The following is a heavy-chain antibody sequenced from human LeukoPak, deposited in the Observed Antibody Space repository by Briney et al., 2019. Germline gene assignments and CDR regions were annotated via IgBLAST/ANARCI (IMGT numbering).Heavy chain of an antibody. V-gene: IGHV3-7*01. J-gene: IGHJ5*02. CDR2: IKQDGSEK. Sequence: GGSLRLSCAASGFTFSSYWMSWVRQAPGKGLEWVANIKQDGSEKYYVDSVKGRFTISRDNAKNSLYLQMNSLRAEDTAVYYCARNKIVVVPAAVSHFNWFDPWGQGTLVTVSS. D-gene: IGHD2-2*01. CDR3: ARNKIVVVPAAVSHFNWFDP. CDR1: GFTFSSYW.